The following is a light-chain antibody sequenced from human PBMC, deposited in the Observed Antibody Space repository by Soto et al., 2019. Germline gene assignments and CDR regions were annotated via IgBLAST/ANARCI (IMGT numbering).Light chain of an antibody. CDR2: EVS. J-gene: IGLJ3*02. CDR1: SSDVGSYNR. Sequence: QSALTQPPSVSGSPGQSVTISCTGTSSDVGSYNRVSWYQQPPGTAPKLMIYEVSNRPSGVPDRFSGSKSGNTASLTISGLQAEDEADYYCAAWDDRLTGLVFGGGTKLTVL. V-gene: IGLV2-18*01. CDR3: AAWDDRLTGLV.